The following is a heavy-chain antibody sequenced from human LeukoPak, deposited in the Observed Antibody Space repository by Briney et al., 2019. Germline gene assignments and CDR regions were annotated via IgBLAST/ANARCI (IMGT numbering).Heavy chain of an antibody. D-gene: IGHD2-15*01. CDR3: VRASVESGGAFDI. J-gene: IGHJ3*02. V-gene: IGHV4-59*01. CDR1: GGSISTDY. CDR2: VSFGWGT. Sequence: SETLSLTCTVSGGSISTDYWSWIRQPPGKGLDRIGYVSFGWGTNYNPSLKSRVITSADTSKIQFSLNLTSVTAADTAVYYCVRASVESGGAFDIWGQGTMVTVSS.